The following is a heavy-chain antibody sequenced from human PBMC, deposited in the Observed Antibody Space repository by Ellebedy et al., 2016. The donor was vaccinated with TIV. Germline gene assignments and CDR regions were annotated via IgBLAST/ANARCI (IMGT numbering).Heavy chain of an antibody. CDR1: GGSITGHY. D-gene: IGHD5-12*01. Sequence: MPSETLSLTCNVSGGSITGHYWSWIRQLPGKRPEWIGYISHKGSANYNPSLRSRVTISVDTSKNQFSLKLTSLTAADTAVYFCVRGGGYSGYDFTLVDIWGQGTRVTVSS. CDR2: ISHKGSA. J-gene: IGHJ3*02. V-gene: IGHV4-59*11. CDR3: VRGGGYSGYDFTLVDI.